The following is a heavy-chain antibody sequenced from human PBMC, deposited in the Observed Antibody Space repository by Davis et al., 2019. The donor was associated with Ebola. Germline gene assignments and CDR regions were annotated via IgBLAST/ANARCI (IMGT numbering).Heavy chain of an antibody. D-gene: IGHD1-14*01. V-gene: IGHV3-48*02. J-gene: IGHJ6*04. CDR2: ISSSSSTI. CDR1: GFTFSSYS. Sequence: GESLKISCAASGFTFSSYSMNWVRQAPGKGLEWVSYISSSSSTIYYADSVKGRFTISRDNAKNSLYLQMNSLRDEDTAVYYCALGPAEYYYGMDVWGKGTTVTVSS. CDR3: ALGPAEYYYGMDV.